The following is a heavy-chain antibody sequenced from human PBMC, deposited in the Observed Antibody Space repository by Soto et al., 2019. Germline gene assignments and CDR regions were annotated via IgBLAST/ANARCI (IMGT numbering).Heavy chain of an antibody. CDR1: GGSVSSGSYY. CDR3: AGAAYCGGDCYSELDY. D-gene: IGHD2-21*02. J-gene: IGHJ4*02. CDR2: IYYSGST. V-gene: IGHV4-61*01. Sequence: SETLSLTCTVSGGSVSSGSYYWSWIRQPPGKGLEWIGYIYYSGSTNYNPSLKSRVTISVDTSKNQFSLKLSSVTAADTAVYYCAGAAYCGGDCYSELDYWGQGTLVTVSS.